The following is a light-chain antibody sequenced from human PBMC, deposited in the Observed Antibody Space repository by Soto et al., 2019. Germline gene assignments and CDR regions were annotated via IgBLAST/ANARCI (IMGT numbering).Light chain of an antibody. Sequence: QSVLVQPPSVSGAPGQKVTISCTGSSSNIGAGYDLHWYQQLPGTAPKLLLYGNSNRPSGVPDRFSGSKSGTSASLAITGLQAEDEADYYCQSYDSSLSAYVFGTGTKVTVL. J-gene: IGLJ1*01. V-gene: IGLV1-40*01. CDR1: SSNIGAGYD. CDR3: QSYDSSLSAYV. CDR2: GNS.